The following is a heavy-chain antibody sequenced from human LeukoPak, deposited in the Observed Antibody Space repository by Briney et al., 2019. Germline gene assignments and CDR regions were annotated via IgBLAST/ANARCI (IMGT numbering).Heavy chain of an antibody. CDR2: IYSGGGT. Sequence: PGGSLILSCEVSGFSVSRNYMTWVRQAPGKGLEWLSVIYSGGGTYYADSVKGRFIISRDDSKNTLYLQMNSLRAEDTAVYYCARRSGEGYFDYWGQGTLVTVSS. D-gene: IGHD1-26*01. J-gene: IGHJ4*02. CDR1: GFSVSRNY. CDR3: ARRSGEGYFDY. V-gene: IGHV3-66*01.